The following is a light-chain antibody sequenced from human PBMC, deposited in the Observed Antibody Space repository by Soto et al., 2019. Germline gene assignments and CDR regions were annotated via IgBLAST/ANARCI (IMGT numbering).Light chain of an antibody. V-gene: IGLV2-14*01. J-gene: IGLJ2*01. CDR2: DVK. CDR1: SSDVGDYNY. CDR3: SSYTSTTTHVI. Sequence: QSALTQPASVSGSPGQSIAISCTGTSSDVGDYNYVSWFQQHPGKAPKLMIYDVKNRPSGVSDRFSGSKSGNTASLTISGLQPEDEADYYCSSYTSTTTHVIFGGGTKVTVL.